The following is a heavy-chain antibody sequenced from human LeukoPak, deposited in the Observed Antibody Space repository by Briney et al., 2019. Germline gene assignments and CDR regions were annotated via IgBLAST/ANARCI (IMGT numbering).Heavy chain of an antibody. CDR3: ARSPPPAIYYDSSGYYYFDY. CDR2: IYWNGGST. CDR1: AFTFDDYG. D-gene: IGHD3-22*01. J-gene: IGHJ4*02. Sequence: PGGSLRLSCAASAFTFDDYGMSWVRQAPGKGLEWVSGIYWNGGSTGYADSVKGRFTISRDNAKNSLYLQMNSLRAEDTALYYCARSPPPAIYYDSSGYYYFDYWGQGTLVTVSS. V-gene: IGHV3-20*04.